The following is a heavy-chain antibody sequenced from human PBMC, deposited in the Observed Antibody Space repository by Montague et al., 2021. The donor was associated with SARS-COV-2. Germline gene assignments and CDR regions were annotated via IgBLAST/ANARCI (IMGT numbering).Heavy chain of an antibody. CDR1: GDSISSNNW. Sequence: SETLSLTCAVSGDSISSNNWWNWVRQAPGKGVEWIGETYHGGSTNYNPSLKSRVTISVDKTKNQLYLKMRSVTAADTAVYYCARDLRQWLADYYYYGLDVWGQGTTVTVSS. V-gene: IGHV4-4*02. CDR3: ARDLRQWLADYYYYGLDV. J-gene: IGHJ6*02. D-gene: IGHD6-19*01. CDR2: TYHGGST.